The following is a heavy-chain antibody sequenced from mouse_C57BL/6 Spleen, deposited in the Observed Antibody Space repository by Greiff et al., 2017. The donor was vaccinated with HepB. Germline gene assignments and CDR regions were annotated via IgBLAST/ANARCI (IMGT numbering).Heavy chain of an antibody. Sequence: EVKVVESGAELVRPGASVKLSCTASGFNIKDDYMHWVKQRPEQGLEWIGWIDPENGDTEYASKFQGKATITADTSSNTAYLQLSSLTSEDTAVYYCTAPYYRNSAWFAYWGQGTLVTVSA. CDR2: IDPENGDT. CDR3: TAPYYRNSAWFAY. J-gene: IGHJ3*01. D-gene: IGHD2-5*01. V-gene: IGHV14-4*01. CDR1: GFNIKDDY.